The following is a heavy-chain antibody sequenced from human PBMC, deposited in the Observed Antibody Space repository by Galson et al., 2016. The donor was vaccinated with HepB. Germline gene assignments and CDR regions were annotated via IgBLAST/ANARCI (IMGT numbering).Heavy chain of an antibody. Sequence: QSGAEVKKAGESLKISCKGSGYSFTPHWIGWVRQMPGKGLEWMGIIYPGDSDTRYRPSFQGQVTISVDKSISTVYLQWSSLKASDNAIYYCARSLGSGDYFIFDHWDQGTLVTVSS. CDR2: IYPGDSDT. V-gene: IGHV5-51*01. CDR3: ARSLGSGDYFIFDH. CDR1: GYSFTPHW. D-gene: IGHD3-10*02. J-gene: IGHJ4*02.